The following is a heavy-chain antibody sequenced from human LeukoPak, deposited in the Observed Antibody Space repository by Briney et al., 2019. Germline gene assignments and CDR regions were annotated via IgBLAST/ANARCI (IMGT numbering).Heavy chain of an antibody. D-gene: IGHD1-26*01. Sequence: GRSLGLSCAASGFTFDDYAMHWVRQAPGKGLEWVSGISWNSGSIGYADSVKGRFTISRDNAKNSLYLQMNSLRAEDTALYYCAKGGATRPFDPWGQGTLVTVSS. J-gene: IGHJ5*02. CDR3: AKGGATRPFDP. CDR2: ISWNSGSI. V-gene: IGHV3-9*01. CDR1: GFTFDDYA.